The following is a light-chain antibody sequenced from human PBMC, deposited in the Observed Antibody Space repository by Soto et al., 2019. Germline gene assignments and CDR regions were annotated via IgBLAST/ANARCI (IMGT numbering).Light chain of an antibody. V-gene: IGLV2-14*01. Sequence: QSVLTQPASVSGSPGQSITISCTGTSSDVGGYYYVSWYQQHPGKAPKLLIYDVTYRPSSVSYRYSGSKSGNTASLPISGLQAEDKADYCFASYTSQVRLFGTGTKLTVL. CDR2: DVT. J-gene: IGLJ1*01. CDR1: SSDVGGYYY. CDR3: ASYTSQVRL.